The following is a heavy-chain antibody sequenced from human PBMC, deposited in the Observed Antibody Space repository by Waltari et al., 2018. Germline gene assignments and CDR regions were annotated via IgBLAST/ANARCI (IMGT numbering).Heavy chain of an antibody. D-gene: IGHD3-3*01. CDR2: INPSGGST. Sequence: QVQLVQSGAEVKKPGASVKVSCKASGYTFTSYYMHWVRQAPGQGLEWMGIINPSGGSTSYAQKFQGRVTMTRDTSTSTVYMELSSLRSEDTAVYYCARALDYDFWSGYYKAKLPDYWGQGTLVTVSS. V-gene: IGHV1-46*01. CDR1: GYTFTSYY. J-gene: IGHJ4*02. CDR3: ARALDYDFWSGYYKAKLPDY.